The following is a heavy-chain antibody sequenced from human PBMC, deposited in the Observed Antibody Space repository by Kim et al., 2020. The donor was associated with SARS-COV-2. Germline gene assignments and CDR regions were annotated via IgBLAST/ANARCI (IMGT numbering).Heavy chain of an antibody. V-gene: IGHV1-2*02. CDR3: ARDMYYDTSGMDV. J-gene: IGHJ6*02. D-gene: IGHD3-22*01. CDR1: GYTFTGYY. CDR2: IYPNSGGT. Sequence: ASVKVSCKASGYTFTGYYMHWVRQAPGQGLEWMGWIYPNSGGTNYAQKFQGRVTMTRDTSISTAYMELSRLRSDDTAVYYCARDMYYDTSGMDVWGQGTTVTVSS.